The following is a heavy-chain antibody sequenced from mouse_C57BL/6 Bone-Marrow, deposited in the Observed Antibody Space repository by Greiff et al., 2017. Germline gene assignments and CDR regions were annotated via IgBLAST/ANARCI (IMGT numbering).Heavy chain of an antibody. J-gene: IGHJ4*01. CDR1: GYTFTSYG. Sequence: ESGAELARPGASVKLSCKASGYTFTSYGISWVKQRTGQGLEWIGEIYPRSGNTYYNEKFKGKATLTADKSSSTAYMELRSLTSEDSAVYFCARGNYYAMDYWGQGTSVTVSS. D-gene: IGHD2-1*01. CDR3: ARGNYYAMDY. V-gene: IGHV1-81*01. CDR2: IYPRSGNT.